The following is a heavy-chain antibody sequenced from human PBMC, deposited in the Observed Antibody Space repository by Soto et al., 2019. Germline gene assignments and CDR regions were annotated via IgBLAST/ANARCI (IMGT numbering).Heavy chain of an antibody. CDR2: ISPGGDRI. V-gene: IGHV3-48*02. CDR3: TKSADSAGWGVDF. D-gene: IGHD6-19*01. Sequence: EVQLVESGGGLVQPGGSLRLSCVASGFMFDSYAMNWVRQAPGKGLEWVSYISPGGDRIYYAESLKGRITISRDNARNSLSLQRNSLSDEDTAVYYCTKSADSAGWGVDFWGQGTLVTVSS. CDR1: GFMFDSYA. J-gene: IGHJ4*02.